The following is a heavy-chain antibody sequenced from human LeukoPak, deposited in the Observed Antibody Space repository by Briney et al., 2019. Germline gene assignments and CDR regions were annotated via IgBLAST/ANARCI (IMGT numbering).Heavy chain of an antibody. CDR3: ARESGYCSSTSCYTGIWFDP. CDR2: IIPSLGIA. D-gene: IGHD2-2*02. CDR1: GCTFSSYT. Sequence: GASVKVSCMASGCTFSSYTISWVRQAPGQGLEGMGRIIPSLGIANYAQKFQGRVTITADKSTSTAYMELSSLRSEDTAVYYCARESGYCSSTSCYTGIWFDPWGQGTLVTVSS. V-gene: IGHV1-69*04. J-gene: IGHJ5*02.